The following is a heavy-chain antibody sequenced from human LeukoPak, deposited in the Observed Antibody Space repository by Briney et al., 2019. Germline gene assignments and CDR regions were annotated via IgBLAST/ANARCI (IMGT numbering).Heavy chain of an antibody. CDR1: GFTFSSYG. J-gene: IGHJ4*02. D-gene: IGHD3-10*01. CDR3: ARDGYYYGSGSQPSLDY. Sequence: GGSLRLSCAASGFTFSSYGMHWVRQAPGKGLEGVADIWYDGSNKYYADSVKGRFTISRDNSKNTLYLQMNSLRAEDTAVYYCARDGYYYGSGSQPSLDYWGQGTLVTVSS. V-gene: IGHV3-33*01. CDR2: IWYDGSNK.